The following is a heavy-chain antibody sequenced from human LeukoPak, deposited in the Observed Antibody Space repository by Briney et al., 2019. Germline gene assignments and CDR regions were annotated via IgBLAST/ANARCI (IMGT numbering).Heavy chain of an antibody. V-gene: IGHV3-9*01. Sequence: PGGSLRLSCAASGFTFDDYAMHWVRQAPGKGLQWVSGISWNSGTIGYVDSVKGRFTISRDNAKNSLYLQMNSLRAEDTALYYCARGRAAVAGYFDYWGQGTLVTVSS. CDR3: ARGRAAVAGYFDY. CDR1: GFTFDDYA. D-gene: IGHD6-19*01. J-gene: IGHJ4*02. CDR2: ISWNSGTI.